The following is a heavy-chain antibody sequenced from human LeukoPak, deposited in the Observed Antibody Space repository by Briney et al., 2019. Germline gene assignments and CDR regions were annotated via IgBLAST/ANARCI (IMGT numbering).Heavy chain of an antibody. V-gene: IGHV4-59*01. CDR2: IYYSGST. CDR1: GGSISSYY. J-gene: IGHJ4*02. Sequence: PSETLSLTCTVSGGSISSYYWSWIRQPPGKGLEWIGYIYYSGSTNYNPSLKSRVTISVDTSKNQFSLKLSSVTAADTAVYYCARYGSGSYGSGIDYWGQGTLVTVSS. CDR3: ARYGSGSYGSGIDY. D-gene: IGHD3-10*01.